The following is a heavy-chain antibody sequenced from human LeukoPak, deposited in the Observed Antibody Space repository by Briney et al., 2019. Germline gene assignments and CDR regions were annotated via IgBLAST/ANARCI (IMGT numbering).Heavy chain of an antibody. J-gene: IGHJ4*02. D-gene: IGHD4-17*01. Sequence: GGSLRLSCAASGFTFSSYSMNWVRQAPGKGLEWVSSISSSSSYIYYADSVKGRFTISRDNAKNSLYLQMNSLRAEDTAVYYCAREEVNDYGDSHPFDYWGQGTLVTVSS. V-gene: IGHV3-21*01. CDR2: ISSSSSYI. CDR3: AREEVNDYGDSHPFDY. CDR1: GFTFSSYS.